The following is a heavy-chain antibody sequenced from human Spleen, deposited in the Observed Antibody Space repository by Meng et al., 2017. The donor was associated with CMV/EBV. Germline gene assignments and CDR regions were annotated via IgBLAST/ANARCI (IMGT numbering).Heavy chain of an antibody. V-gene: IGHV3-74*01. CDR3: TRGGLSITGSTKRSGRFDI. CDR1: GFTFTNYW. D-gene: IGHD1-14*01. CDR2: LHSDGTTT. J-gene: IGHJ5*02. Sequence: GGSLRLSCAASGFTFTNYWMHWVRQVPGKGLVWVSGLHSDGTTTNYADSVRGRFTISRDNAKNTLFLQMHSLRAEDTAVYYCTRGGLSITGSTKRSGRFDIWGQGTLVTVSS.